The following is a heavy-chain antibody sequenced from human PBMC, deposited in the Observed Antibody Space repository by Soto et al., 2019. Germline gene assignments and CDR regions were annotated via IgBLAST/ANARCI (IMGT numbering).Heavy chain of an antibody. CDR1: GFTVSSNY. Sequence: GGSLRLSCAVSGFTVSSNYMNWVRQAPGKGLEWVSFIYSGGNTYYADSVKGRFTITRDNSKNMLYLQMNSLRVEDTAVYYCAREVRVRGFAFDIWGQGTMVTVS. J-gene: IGHJ3*02. CDR2: IYSGGNT. D-gene: IGHD3-3*01. CDR3: AREVRVRGFAFDI. V-gene: IGHV3-66*01.